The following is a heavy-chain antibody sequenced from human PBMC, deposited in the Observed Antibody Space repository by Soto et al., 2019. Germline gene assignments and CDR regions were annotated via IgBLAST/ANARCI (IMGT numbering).Heavy chain of an antibody. D-gene: IGHD6-13*01. J-gene: IGHJ4*02. V-gene: IGHV4-4*07. Sequence: PSETLSLTCTVSGGSISSYYWSWIRQPPGKGLEWIGRIYSDGSTNYNPSLKSRVTMSVDTSKNQFSLKLTSMTAADTAMYYCARMRAAGTFDYWGQGTLVTVSS. CDR2: IYSDGST. CDR3: ARMRAAGTFDY. CDR1: GGSISSYY.